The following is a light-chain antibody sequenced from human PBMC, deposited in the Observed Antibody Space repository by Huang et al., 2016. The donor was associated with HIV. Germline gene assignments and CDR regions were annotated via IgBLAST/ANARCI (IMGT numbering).Light chain of an antibody. CDR2: GAS. Sequence: EIVMTQSPATLSVSPGERATLSCRASQGVSSNLAWYQQKPGQAPRLLIYGASTRATGIPARFSGSGSGTEFTLTISSLQSEDFAVYYCQQYNNWPGTFGQGTKLEIK. CDR3: QQYNNWPGT. CDR1: QGVSSN. V-gene: IGKV3-15*01. J-gene: IGKJ2*02.